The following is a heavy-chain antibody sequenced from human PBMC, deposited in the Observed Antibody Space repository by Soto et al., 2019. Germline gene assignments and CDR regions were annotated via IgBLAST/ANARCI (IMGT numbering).Heavy chain of an antibody. J-gene: IGHJ3*02. CDR3: ARRVGGYVFNDAFDI. V-gene: IGHV3-74*01. D-gene: IGHD5-12*01. CDR2: INSDGSST. CDR1: GFTFSSYW. Sequence: EVQLVESGGGLVQPGGSLRLSCAASGFTFSSYWMHWVRQAPGKGLVWVSRINSDGSSTSYADSVKGRFTISRDNAKNTLYLQMNSLIAEDTAVYYCARRVGGYVFNDAFDIWGQGTMVTVSS.